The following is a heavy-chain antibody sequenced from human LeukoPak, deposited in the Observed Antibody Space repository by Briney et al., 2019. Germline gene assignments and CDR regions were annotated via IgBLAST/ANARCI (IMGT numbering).Heavy chain of an antibody. D-gene: IGHD2-15*01. CDR2: ISAYNGNT. CDR3: ARGPYCSGGSCYRNNWFDP. Sequence: ASVKVSCKASGYTFTNYGISWVRQAPGQGLEWMGWISAYNGNTNYAQKLQGRVTMTTDTSTSTAYMELRSLRSDDTAVYYCARGPYCSGGSCYRNNWFDPWGQGTLVTVSS. J-gene: IGHJ5*02. CDR1: GYTFTNYG. V-gene: IGHV1-18*01.